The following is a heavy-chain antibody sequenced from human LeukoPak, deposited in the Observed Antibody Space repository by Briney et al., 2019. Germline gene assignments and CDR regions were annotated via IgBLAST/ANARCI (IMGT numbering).Heavy chain of an antibody. CDR1: GGSISSSSYY. J-gene: IGHJ2*01. D-gene: IGHD3-3*01. Sequence: PSETLSLTCTVSGGSISSSSYYCGWIRQPPGKGLEWIGSIYYSGSTYYNPSLKSRVTISVDTSKNQFSLKLSSVTAADTAVYYCARHVLSGYLNYWYFDLWGRGTLVTVSS. V-gene: IGHV4-39*01. CDR2: IYYSGST. CDR3: ARHVLSGYLNYWYFDL.